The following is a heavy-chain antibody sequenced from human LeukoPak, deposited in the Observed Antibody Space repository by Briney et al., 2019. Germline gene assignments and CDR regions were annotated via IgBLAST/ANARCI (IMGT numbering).Heavy chain of an antibody. CDR3: ARAVAARSPLGY. J-gene: IGHJ4*02. CDR2: IYYSGST. CDR1: GGSISSYY. D-gene: IGHD6-6*01. V-gene: IGHV4-59*01. Sequence: SETLSFTCTVSGGSISSYYWSWIRQPPGKGLEWIGDIYYSGSTNSNPSLKGRVTTSVDTSKNQYSLDLTSVTAADTAVYCCARAVAARSPLGYWGQGALVTVSS.